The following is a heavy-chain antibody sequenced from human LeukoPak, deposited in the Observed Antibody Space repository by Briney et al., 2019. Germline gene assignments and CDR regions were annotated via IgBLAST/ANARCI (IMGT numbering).Heavy chain of an antibody. CDR1: GSTVSTNY. J-gene: IGHJ4*02. V-gene: IGHV3-53*04. Sequence: TGGSLRLSCVASGSTVSTNYMSWVRQAPGKGLEWVSVIYSGGITYYADSVKGRFTISRHDSKNTVYLQMNSLRAEDTALYYCARVAPGYTYAYGAPYYFDNWGQGTLVTVSS. CDR3: ARVAPGYTYAYGAPYYFDN. D-gene: IGHD5-18*01. CDR2: IYSGGIT.